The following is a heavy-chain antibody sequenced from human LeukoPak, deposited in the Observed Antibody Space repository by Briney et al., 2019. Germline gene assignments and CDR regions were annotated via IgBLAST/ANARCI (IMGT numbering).Heavy chain of an antibody. Sequence: RASVKVSCKASGYTFTGYYIHWVRQAPGQGLEWMGWINPNSGGTNYAQKFQGRVTMTRDTSTSTAYMDLSRPRSDDTAVYYCARSGLYAEYHQHWGQGTPVTVSS. CDR1: GYTFTGYY. CDR2: INPNSGGT. V-gene: IGHV1-2*02. CDR3: ARSGLYAEYHQH. J-gene: IGHJ1*01. D-gene: IGHD2-2*01.